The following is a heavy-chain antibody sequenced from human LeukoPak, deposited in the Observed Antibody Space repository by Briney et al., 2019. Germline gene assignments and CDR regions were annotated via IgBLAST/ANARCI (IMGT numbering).Heavy chain of an antibody. D-gene: IGHD3-22*01. CDR3: ARTSGYYFDY. Sequence: GGSLRLSCAASGPTFSSHTMNWVRQAPGKGREWVAVIWYDGNNKYYADSVKGRFTIPRDNSKNTLYLQMNSLRAEDTAVYYCARTSGYYFDYWGQGTLVTVSS. CDR1: GPTFSSHT. CDR2: IWYDGNNK. V-gene: IGHV3-33*08. J-gene: IGHJ4*02.